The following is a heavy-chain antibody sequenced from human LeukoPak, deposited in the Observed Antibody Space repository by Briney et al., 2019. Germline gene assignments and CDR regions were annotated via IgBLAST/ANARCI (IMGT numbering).Heavy chain of an antibody. V-gene: IGHV1-69*06. J-gene: IGHJ4*02. CDR2: IIPIFGTA. D-gene: IGHD1-26*01. CDR3: ATAIVGATTGFDY. Sequence: SVKVSCKASGGTFSSYAISWVRQAPGQGLEWMGGIIPIFGTANYAQKFQGRVTMTEDTSTDTAYMELSSLRSEDTAAYYCATAIVGATTGFDYWGQGTLVTVSS. CDR1: GGTFSSYA.